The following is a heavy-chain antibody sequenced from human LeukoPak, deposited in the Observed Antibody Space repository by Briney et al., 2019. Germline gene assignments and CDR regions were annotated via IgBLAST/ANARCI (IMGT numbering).Heavy chain of an antibody. Sequence: PSETLSLTCTVSAGSISSYYWSWIRHPPGRGLEWMGYIYYSGSTNYNPSPTSRVTISVDTSKNQFSLNLSSGTAAPTAEYTGSGVIIVSLYLEYWGEGTLVTVSS. J-gene: IGHJ4*02. D-gene: IGHD1-26*01. CDR1: AGSISSYY. CDR2: IYYSGST. CDR3: SGVIIVSLYLEY. V-gene: IGHV4-59*01.